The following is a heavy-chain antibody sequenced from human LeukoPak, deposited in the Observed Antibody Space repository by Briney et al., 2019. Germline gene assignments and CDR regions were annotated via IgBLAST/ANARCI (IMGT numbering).Heavy chain of an antibody. J-gene: IGHJ4*02. CDR3: ARDGLVRGVIGGGFDY. D-gene: IGHD3-10*01. CDR2: IWYDGSNK. Sequence: GRSLRLSCAASGFTFSSYGMHWVRQAPGKGLEWVAVIWYDGSNKYYADSVKGRFTISRDDSKNTLYLQMNSLRAEDTAVYYCARDGLVRGVIGGGFDYWGQGTLVTVSS. CDR1: GFTFSSYG. V-gene: IGHV3-33*01.